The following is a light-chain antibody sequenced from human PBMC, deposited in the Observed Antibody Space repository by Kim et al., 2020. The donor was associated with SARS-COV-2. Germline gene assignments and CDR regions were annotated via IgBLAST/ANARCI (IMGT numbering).Light chain of an antibody. V-gene: IGKV1-39*01. Sequence: DIQMTQSPSSLSASVGDRVTITCRGSQSISSYLNWYQQKPGKAPKLLIYAASSLQSGVPSRFSGSGSGTDFTLTISSLQPEDFATYFCQQRCRTPPIAFGRRKRLE. J-gene: IGKJ5*01. CDR3: QQRCRTPPIA. CDR2: AAS. CDR1: QSISSY.